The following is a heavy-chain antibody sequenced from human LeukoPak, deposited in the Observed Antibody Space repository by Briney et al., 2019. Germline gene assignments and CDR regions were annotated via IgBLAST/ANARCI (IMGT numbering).Heavy chain of an antibody. CDR3: VRVVTVSNTDPAFDI. J-gene: IGHJ3*02. V-gene: IGHV3-33*01. D-gene: IGHD2-21*02. CDR1: GFIFSTYG. CDR2: IWHDGSNR. Sequence: GGSLRLSCAASGFIFSTYGMHWVRQAPGKGLEWVAVIWHDGSNRHYADSVKGRFTISRDNHKSTLYLQMNSLRAEDTAVYYCVRVVTVSNTDPAFDIWGQGTLVTVSS.